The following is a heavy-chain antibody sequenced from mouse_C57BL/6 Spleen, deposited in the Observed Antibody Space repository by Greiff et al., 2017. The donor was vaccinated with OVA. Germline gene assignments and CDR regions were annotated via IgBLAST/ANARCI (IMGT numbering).Heavy chain of an antibody. CDR3: ARERFYYSNYGFDY. Sequence: VKLQESGPGLVQPSQSLSITCTVSGFSLTSYGVHWVRQSPGKGLEWLGVIWSGGSTDYNAAFIFRLSSSKDNSKSQVFFKMNSLQADDTAIYYCARERFYYSNYGFDYWGQGTTLTVSS. CDR1: GFSLTSYG. J-gene: IGHJ2*01. D-gene: IGHD2-5*01. V-gene: IGHV2-2*01. CDR2: IWSGGST.